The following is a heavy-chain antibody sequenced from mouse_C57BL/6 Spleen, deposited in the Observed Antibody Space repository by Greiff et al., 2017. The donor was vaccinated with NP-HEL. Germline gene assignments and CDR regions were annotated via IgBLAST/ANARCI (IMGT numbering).Heavy chain of an antibody. CDR3: ARPVWDAQYYFDY. V-gene: IGHV5-17*01. CDR1: GFTFSDYG. J-gene: IGHJ2*01. Sequence: EVKLMESGGGLVKPGGSLKLSCAASGFTFSDYGMHWVRQAPEKGLEWVAYISSGSSTIYYADTVKGRFTISRDNAKNTLVLQMTSLRSEDTAMYYCARPVWDAQYYFDYWGQGTTLTVSS. CDR2: ISSGSSTI. D-gene: IGHD2-10*02.